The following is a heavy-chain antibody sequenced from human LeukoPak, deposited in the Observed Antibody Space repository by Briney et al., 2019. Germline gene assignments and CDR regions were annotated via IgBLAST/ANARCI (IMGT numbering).Heavy chain of an antibody. CDR2: IKQDGSEK. J-gene: IGHJ3*02. V-gene: IGHV3-7*01. Sequence: GGSLKLSCAASGFTFSSYWMSWVRQAPGKGLEWVANIKQDGSEKYYVDSVKGRFTISRDDAKNSLYLQMNSLRAEDTAVYYCARTRGRYGDYGLDAFDIWGQGTMVTVSS. CDR1: GFTFSSYW. D-gene: IGHD4-17*01. CDR3: ARTRGRYGDYGLDAFDI.